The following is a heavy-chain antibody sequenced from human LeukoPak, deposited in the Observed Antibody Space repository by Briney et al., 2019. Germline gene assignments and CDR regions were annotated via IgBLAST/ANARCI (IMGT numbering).Heavy chain of an antibody. Sequence: GGSLRLSCTASGFTFGDYAMSWVRQAPGKGLEWVSSISSSSSYIYYADSVKGRFTISRDNAKNSLYLQMNSLRAEDTAVYYCARGDTALIDAFDIWGQGTMVTVSS. V-gene: IGHV3-21*01. CDR1: GFTFGDYA. CDR3: ARGDTALIDAFDI. CDR2: ISSSSSYI. D-gene: IGHD5-18*01. J-gene: IGHJ3*02.